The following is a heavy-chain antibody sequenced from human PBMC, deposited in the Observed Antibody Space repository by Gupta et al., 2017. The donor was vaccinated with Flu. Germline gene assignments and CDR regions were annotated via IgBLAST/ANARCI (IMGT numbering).Heavy chain of an antibody. J-gene: IGHJ6*02. CDR2: IRSKANSYAT. V-gene: IGHV3-73*01. D-gene: IGHD1-1*01. Sequence: EVQLVESGGGLVQPGGSLKLSCAASGFTFSGSAMHWVRQASGKGLEWVGRIRSKANSYATAYAASVKGRFTISRDDSKNTAYLQMNSLKTEDTAVYYCTRHVQGDYYYYYGMDVWGQGTTVTVSS. CDR3: TRHVQGDYYYYYGMDV. CDR1: GFTFSGSA.